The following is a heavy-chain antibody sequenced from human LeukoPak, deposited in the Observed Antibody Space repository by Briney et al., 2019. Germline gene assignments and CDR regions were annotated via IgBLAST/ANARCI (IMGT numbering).Heavy chain of an antibody. CDR3: ARGRGLLRFLEWLKHTDY. V-gene: IGHV4-34*01. D-gene: IGHD3-3*01. Sequence: SETLSLTCAVYGGSFSGYYWSWIRQPPGKGLEWIGEINHSGSTNYNPSLKSRDTISVDTSKNQFSLKLSSVTAADTAVYYCARGRGLLRFLEWLKHTDYWGQGTLVTVSS. CDR1: GGSFSGYY. CDR2: INHSGST. J-gene: IGHJ4*02.